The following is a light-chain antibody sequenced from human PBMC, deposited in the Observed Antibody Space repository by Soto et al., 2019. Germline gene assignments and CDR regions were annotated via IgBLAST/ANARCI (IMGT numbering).Light chain of an antibody. CDR2: DVS. V-gene: IGKV3D-20*01. CDR3: QQFGASLT. J-gene: IGKJ4*01. Sequence: EIVLTQSPATLSLSPGEIATLSCGASQSVGINYLAWYQQKPGLAPRLLMYDVSKRFTGTPDRFSRSGSGTDFTLTITRLEPEECGVYYCQQFGASLTFGGGTKVESK. CDR1: QSVGINY.